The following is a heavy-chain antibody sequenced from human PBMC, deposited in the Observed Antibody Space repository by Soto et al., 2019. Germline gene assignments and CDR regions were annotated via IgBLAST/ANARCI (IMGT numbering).Heavy chain of an antibody. J-gene: IGHJ4*02. CDR2: IGTAGDT. V-gene: IGHV3-13*01. D-gene: IGHD3-10*01. CDR3: TRASRGSGTYHFDY. Sequence: GGSLRLSCAASGFTFSSYDMLWVRQATGKGLEWVAVIGTAGDTFYPGSVEGRLTISRENAKNSFYLQMNNLRAGDTAVYYCTRASRGSGTYHFDYWGQGTLVTVSS. CDR1: GFTFSSYD.